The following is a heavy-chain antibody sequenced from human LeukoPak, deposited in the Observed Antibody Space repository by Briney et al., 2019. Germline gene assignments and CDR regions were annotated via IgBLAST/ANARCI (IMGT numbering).Heavy chain of an antibody. CDR2: ISYDGSNK. J-gene: IGHJ4*02. CDR1: GFTFSSYA. CDR3: ARRGSAPAY. V-gene: IGHV3-30*04. Sequence: GRSLRLSCAASGFTFSSYAMHWVRQAPGKGLEWVAVISYDGSNKYYADSVKGRFTISRDNSKNTLYLQMNSLRAEDTAVYYCARRGSAPAYWGQRTLVTVSS. D-gene: IGHD3-10*01.